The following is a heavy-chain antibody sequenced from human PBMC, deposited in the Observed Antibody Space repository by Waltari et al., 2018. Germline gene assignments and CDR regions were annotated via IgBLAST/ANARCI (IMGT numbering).Heavy chain of an antibody. J-gene: IGHJ4*02. CDR2: INHSGST. V-gene: IGHV4-34*01. CDR1: GGSFSGHY. D-gene: IGHD1-26*01. CDR3: AREKVGATSGFDY. Sequence: QVQLQQWGAGLLKPSATLSLTCAVYGGSFSGHYWSWIRQPPGKGLEWIWEINHSGSTNYNPSLKSRVTISVDTSKNQFSLKLSSVTAADTAVYYCAREKVGATSGFDYWGQGTLVTVSS.